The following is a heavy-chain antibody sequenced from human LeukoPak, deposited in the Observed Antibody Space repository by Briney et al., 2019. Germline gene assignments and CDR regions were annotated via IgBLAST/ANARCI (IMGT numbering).Heavy chain of an antibody. CDR3: ARHGVTLVRVYYFDY. V-gene: IGHV4-34*01. D-gene: IGHD3-10*01. CDR1: GGSFSGYY. J-gene: IGHJ4*02. CDR2: INHSGST. Sequence: PSETLSLTCAVYGGSFSGYYWSWIRQPPGKGLEWIGEINHSGSTNYNPSLKSRVTISVDTSKNQFSLKLSSVTAADTAVYYCARHGVTLVRVYYFDYWGQGTLVTVSS.